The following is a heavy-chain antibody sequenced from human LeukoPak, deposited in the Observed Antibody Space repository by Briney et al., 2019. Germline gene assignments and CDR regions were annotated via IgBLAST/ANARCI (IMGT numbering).Heavy chain of an antibody. CDR2: ISGSGGST. D-gene: IGHD1-20*01. CDR1: GFTFSSYA. J-gene: IGHJ4*02. CDR3: ARRRYNWNAIDY. V-gene: IGHV3-23*01. Sequence: GGSLRLSCAASGFTFSSYAMSWVRQAPGKGLEWVSAISGSGGSTYYADSVKGRITISRDNAKNSLYLQMNSLRAEDTAVYYCARRRYNWNAIDYWGQGTLVTVSS.